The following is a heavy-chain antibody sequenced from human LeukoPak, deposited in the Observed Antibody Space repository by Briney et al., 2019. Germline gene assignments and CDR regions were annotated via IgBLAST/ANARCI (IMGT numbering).Heavy chain of an antibody. V-gene: IGHV4-34*01. CDR1: GGSFSGYY. Sequence: PSETLSLTCAVYGGSFSGYYWSWIRQPPGKGLEWIGEIYHSGSTNYNPSLKSRVTISVDTSKNQFSLKLSSVTAADTAVYYCARDYSSGWYRVQDYYYMDVWGKGTTVTVSS. CDR3: ARDYSSGWYRVQDYYYMDV. CDR2: IYHSGST. J-gene: IGHJ6*03. D-gene: IGHD6-19*01.